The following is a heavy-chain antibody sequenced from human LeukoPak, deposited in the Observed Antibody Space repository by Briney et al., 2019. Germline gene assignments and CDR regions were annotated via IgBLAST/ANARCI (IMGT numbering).Heavy chain of an antibody. V-gene: IGHV3-53*01. CDR2: IYSGGST. D-gene: IGHD4-23*01. CDR3: ARRAGGYSHPYDY. Sequence: GGSLRLSCAASGFTVSSNYMSWVRQAPGKGLEWVSLIYSGGSTYYADSVKGRFTISRDNSKNTLYLQMNSLRAEDTAVYNCARRAGGYSHPYDYWGQGTLVTVSS. CDR1: GFTVSSNY. J-gene: IGHJ4*02.